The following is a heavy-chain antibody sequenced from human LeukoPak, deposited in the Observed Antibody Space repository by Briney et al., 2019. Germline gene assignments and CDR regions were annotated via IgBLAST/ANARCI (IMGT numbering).Heavy chain of an antibody. CDR2: IYYSGST. J-gene: IGHJ6*03. V-gene: IGHV4-39*07. D-gene: IGHD1-26*01. CDR1: GGSISSSSYY. Sequence: SETLSLTCTVSGGSISSSSYYWGWIRQPPGKGLEWIGSIYYSGSTYYNPSLKSRVTISVDTSKNQFSLKLSSVTAADTAVYYCARDRRSISRSGSYGYYYYYMDVWGKGTTVTVSS. CDR3: ARDRRSISRSGSYGYYYYYMDV.